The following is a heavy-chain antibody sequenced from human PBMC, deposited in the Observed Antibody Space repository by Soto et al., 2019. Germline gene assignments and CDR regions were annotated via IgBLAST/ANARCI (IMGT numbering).Heavy chain of an antibody. CDR3: ARDGPSGYCSGGSCSNDAFDI. V-gene: IGHV4-59*01. CDR1: GGSISSYY. Sequence: SETLSLTCTVSGGSISSYYWSWIRQPPGKGLEWIGYIYYSGSTNYNPSLKSRVTISVDTSKNQFSLKLSSVTAADTAVYYCARDGPSGYCSGGSCSNDAFDIWGQGTMVTVSS. D-gene: IGHD2-15*01. J-gene: IGHJ3*02. CDR2: IYYSGST.